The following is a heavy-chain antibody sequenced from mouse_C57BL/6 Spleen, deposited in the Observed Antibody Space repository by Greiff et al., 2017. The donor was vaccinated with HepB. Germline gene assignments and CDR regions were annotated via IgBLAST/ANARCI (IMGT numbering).Heavy chain of an antibody. CDR3: ARERQLRLLPFAY. Sequence: EVQLQQSGPELVKPGASVKISCKASGYTFTDYYMNWVKQSHGKSLEWIGDINPNNGGTSYIQKFKGKATLTVDKSSSTAYMELRSLTSEDSAVYYCARERQLRLLPFAYWGQGTLVTVSA. D-gene: IGHD3-2*02. J-gene: IGHJ3*01. CDR2: INPNNGGT. V-gene: IGHV1-26*01. CDR1: GYTFTDYY.